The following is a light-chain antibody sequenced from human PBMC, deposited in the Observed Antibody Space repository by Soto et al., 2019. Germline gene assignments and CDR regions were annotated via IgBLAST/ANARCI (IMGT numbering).Light chain of an antibody. Sequence: EIVLTQSPGTLSLSPGERATLSCRASQSVSSSYLAWYQQKPGQAPRLLIYGASSRATGIPDRFSGSGSGTDFTLTISRLEPEDVGVYYCQQYGSSLWTFGQGTKVEIK. V-gene: IGKV3-20*01. CDR2: GAS. CDR1: QSVSSSY. CDR3: QQYGSSLWT. J-gene: IGKJ1*01.